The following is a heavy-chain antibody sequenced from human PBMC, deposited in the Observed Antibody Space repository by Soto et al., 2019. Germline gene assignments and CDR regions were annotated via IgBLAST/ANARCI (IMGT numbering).Heavy chain of an antibody. J-gene: IGHJ4*02. D-gene: IGHD2-15*01. CDR1: GYMFTRYG. Sequence: SSVKVSCKATGYMFTRYGITWVRQAPGQGLEWMGGIIPIFGTANYAQKFQGRVTITADESTSTAYMELSSLRSEDTAVYYCAGESRYCSGGSCYFLPGIDYWGQGTLVTVSS. V-gene: IGHV1-69*13. CDR2: IIPIFGTA. CDR3: AGESRYCSGGSCYFLPGIDY.